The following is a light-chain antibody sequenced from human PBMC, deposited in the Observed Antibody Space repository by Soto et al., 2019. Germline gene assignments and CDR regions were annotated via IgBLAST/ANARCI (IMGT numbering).Light chain of an antibody. Sequence: EIVLTQSPGTLSLSPGERATLSCRASQSVSSYLVWYQQKPGQAPRLLIYDASTRATGIPARFSGSGSGTDFTLPISSLEPEDSAVYYCQHRSSWPITFGGGTKVEI. CDR2: DAS. CDR3: QHRSSWPIT. J-gene: IGKJ4*01. V-gene: IGKV3-11*01. CDR1: QSVSSY.